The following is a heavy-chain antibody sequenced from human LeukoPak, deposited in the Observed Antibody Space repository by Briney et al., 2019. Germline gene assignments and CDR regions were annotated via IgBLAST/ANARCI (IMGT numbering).Heavy chain of an antibody. V-gene: IGHV4-61*02. J-gene: IGHJ4*02. D-gene: IGHD5-18*01. CDR3: ARAGGRDNSYGFQDY. Sequence: SQTLSLTCTVSGGSISSGDYYWSWIRQPAGKGLEWIGRIYTSGNTNYNPSLKSRVTISPDTSKNHFSLRLSSVTAADTAVYYCARAGGRDNSYGFQDYWGQGTLVTVSS. CDR2: IYTSGNT. CDR1: GGSISSGDYY.